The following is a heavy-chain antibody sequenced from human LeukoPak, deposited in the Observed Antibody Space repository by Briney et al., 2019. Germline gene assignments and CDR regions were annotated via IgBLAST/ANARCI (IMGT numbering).Heavy chain of an antibody. D-gene: IGHD3-22*01. CDR2: ISYDGSNK. CDR1: GFTFSSYG. CDR3: ANLNYYDSSGYYNY. V-gene: IGHV3-30*18. Sequence: GRSLRLSCAASGFTFSSYGMHWVRQAPGKGLEWVAVISYDGSNKYYADSVKGRFTISRDNAKNTLYLQMNSLRAEDTAVYYCANLNYYDSSGYYNYWGQGTLVTVSS. J-gene: IGHJ4*02.